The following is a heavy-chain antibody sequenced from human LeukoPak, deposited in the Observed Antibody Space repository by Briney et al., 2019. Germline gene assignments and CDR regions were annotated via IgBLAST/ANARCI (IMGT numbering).Heavy chain of an antibody. CDR2: ISYDGSNK. Sequence: GGSLRLSCAASGFTFSSYGMHWVRQAPGKGLEWVAVISYDGSNKYYTDSVKGRFTISRDNSKNTLYLQMNNLRAEDTAVYYCAKGYTDFDYWGQGTLVTVSS. D-gene: IGHD3-16*02. CDR3: AKGYTDFDY. V-gene: IGHV3-30*18. CDR1: GFTFSSYG. J-gene: IGHJ4*02.